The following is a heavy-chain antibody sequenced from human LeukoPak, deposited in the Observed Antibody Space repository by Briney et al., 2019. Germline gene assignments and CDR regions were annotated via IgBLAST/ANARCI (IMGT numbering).Heavy chain of an antibody. CDR2: IYHSGRT. V-gene: IGHV4-38-2*02. CDR1: GYSISSGYY. J-gene: IGHJ4*02. Sequence: SEPLSLTCTVSGYSISSGYYWGWIRPPPGKGLEWIGIIYHSGRTDYNPSLKSRVTISEDTSKNQFSLKRSSVTAADTAVYYCARAQSFTGRGIDYWGQGTLVTVSS. CDR3: ARAQSFTGRGIDY. D-gene: IGHD1-14*01.